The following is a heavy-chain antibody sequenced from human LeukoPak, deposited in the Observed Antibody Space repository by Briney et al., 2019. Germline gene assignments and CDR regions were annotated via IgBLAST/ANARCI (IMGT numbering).Heavy chain of an antibody. D-gene: IGHD5-18*01. CDR2: ISSSSNTI. J-gene: IGHJ4*02. CDR1: GFTFSSYS. CDR3: VRVGIQLCVDY. V-gene: IGHV3-48*01. Sequence: GGSLRLSCAASGFTFSSYSMNWVRQAPGKGLEWVSYISSSSNTIYYADSVKGRFTISRDNAKNSLYLQMNSLRAEDTAVYYCVRVGIQLCVDYWGQGTLVTVSS.